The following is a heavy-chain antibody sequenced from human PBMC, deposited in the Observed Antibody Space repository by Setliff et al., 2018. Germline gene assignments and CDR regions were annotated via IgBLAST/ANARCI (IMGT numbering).Heavy chain of an antibody. J-gene: IGHJ4*02. CDR1: GFTFSDYS. CDR3: ASYYYGSGSSYIPPHFDY. CDR2: SRNKLSGGFI. Sequence: GGSLRLSCETSGFTFSDYSFDWVRQAPGKGLEWVGRSRNKLSGGFIEYAASVKGRFTISRDTAKNSLYLQMNSLRAEDSAVYYCASYYYGSGSSYIPPHFDYWGLGTLVTVSS. V-gene: IGHV3-72*01. D-gene: IGHD3-10*01.